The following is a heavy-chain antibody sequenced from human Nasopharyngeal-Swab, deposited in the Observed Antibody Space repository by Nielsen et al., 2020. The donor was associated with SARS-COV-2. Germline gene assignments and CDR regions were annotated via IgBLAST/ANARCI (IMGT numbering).Heavy chain of an antibody. Sequence: SETLSLTCTVSGGSVSSGSYYWSWIRQPPGKGLEWIGYIYYSGITNYNPSLKSRVTISVDTSKNQFSLKLSSVTAADTAVYYCAAFWSGYYTGMNYWGQGTLVTVSS. J-gene: IGHJ4*02. V-gene: IGHV4-61*01. D-gene: IGHD3-3*01. CDR1: GGSVSSGSYY. CDR3: AAFWSGYYTGMNY. CDR2: IYYSGIT.